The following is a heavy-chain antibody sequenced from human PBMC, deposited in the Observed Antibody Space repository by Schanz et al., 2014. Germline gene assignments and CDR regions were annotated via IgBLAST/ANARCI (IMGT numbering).Heavy chain of an antibody. D-gene: IGHD2-2*01. J-gene: IGHJ4*02. CDR2: IKPDGSEK. CDR1: GFSVSTNY. CDR3: ARDRRGYCSTTSCHIFDY. Sequence: EVQLVESGGGLIQPGGSLRLSCAVSGFSVSTNYMSWARQAPGKGLEWVAKIKPDGSEKLYVDSVRGRFAVSRDNVKNLLYLQMNSLRAEDTAVYYCARDRRGYCSTTSCHIFDYWGQGTLVTVSS. V-gene: IGHV3-7*01.